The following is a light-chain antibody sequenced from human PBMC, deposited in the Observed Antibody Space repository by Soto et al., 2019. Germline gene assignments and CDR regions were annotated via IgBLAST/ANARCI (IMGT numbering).Light chain of an antibody. Sequence: EVVMTQSPLSLPVTLGQPASISCRSSQSLAYIDGNTYLTWFHQRPGQSPRRLIYNVSNRDSGGPXRXXGSGSGTDFTLKISRVEAEDVGISYCMQSTHWPPYTFGQGTKLEIK. J-gene: IGKJ2*01. V-gene: IGKV2-30*01. CDR2: NVS. CDR3: MQSTHWPPYT. CDR1: QSLAYIDGNTY.